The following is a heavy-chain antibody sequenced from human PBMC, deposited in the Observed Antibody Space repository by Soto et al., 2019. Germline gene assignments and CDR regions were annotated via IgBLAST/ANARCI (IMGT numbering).Heavy chain of an antibody. Sequence: PGGSLRLSCAASGFTFSSYAMSWVRQAPGKGLEWVSAISGSGGSTYYADSVKGRFTISRDNSKNTLYLQMNSLRAEDTAVYYCAKEIPGYSSGWPYFDYWGQGTLVTVSS. CDR3: AKEIPGYSSGWPYFDY. J-gene: IGHJ4*02. CDR1: GFTFSSYA. D-gene: IGHD6-19*01. V-gene: IGHV3-23*01. CDR2: ISGSGGST.